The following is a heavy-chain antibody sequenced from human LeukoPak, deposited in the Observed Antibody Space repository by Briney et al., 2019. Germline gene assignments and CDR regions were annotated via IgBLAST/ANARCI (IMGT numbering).Heavy chain of an antibody. D-gene: IGHD3-16*01. Sequence: PSETLSLTCAVSGYSISGGYYWGWIRQPPGKGLEYIGSIYHSGSTYYSPSLKSRLTISVDTSKNHFSLKLSSVTAADTAVYYCARVRGDKPLDYWGQGTLVTVSS. CDR3: ARVRGDKPLDY. J-gene: IGHJ4*02. CDR2: IYHSGST. CDR1: GYSISGGYY. V-gene: IGHV4-38-2*01.